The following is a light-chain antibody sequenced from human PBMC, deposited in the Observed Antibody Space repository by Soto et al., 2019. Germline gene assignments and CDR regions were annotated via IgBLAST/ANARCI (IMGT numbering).Light chain of an antibody. CDR2: DVS. Sequence: QSALTQSASVSGSPGQSITISCTGTSSDVGGYKYVSWYQQHPGKAPKLIIYDVSNRPSGVSTRFSGSKSGNTASPTISGLQGEDEADYSCSSYTSTTSWVFGGGTKLTVL. CDR3: SSYTSTTSWV. CDR1: SSDVGGYKY. J-gene: IGLJ3*02. V-gene: IGLV2-14*01.